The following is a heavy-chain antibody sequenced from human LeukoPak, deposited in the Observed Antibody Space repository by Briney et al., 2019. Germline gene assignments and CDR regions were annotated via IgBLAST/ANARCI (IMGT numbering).Heavy chain of an antibody. CDR2: IKADGGEK. CDR3: ARDINPSIAARPGRAFDI. V-gene: IGHV3-7*01. D-gene: IGHD6-6*01. J-gene: IGHJ3*02. CDR1: GFTFSTYW. Sequence: GGSLRLSCAASGFTFSTYWMNWFRQTPGKGLEWVAKIKADGGEKDHVASVKGRFTISRDNAKNSLYLQMNSLRAEDTAVYYCARDINPSIAARPGRAFDIWGQGTMVTVSS.